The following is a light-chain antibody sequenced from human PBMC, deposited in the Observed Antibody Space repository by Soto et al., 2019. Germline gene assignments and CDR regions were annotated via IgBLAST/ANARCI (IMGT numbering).Light chain of an antibody. CDR1: RSNIGSNS. CDR2: GND. V-gene: IGLV1-47*01. Sequence: QSVLTQPPSASRTPGQTVTISCSGSRSNIGSNSIYWLQQLPGAAPKLLIFGNDQRPSGVPDRFSGSKSGTSASLAISGLRPEDEGDYYCAVWDDSLSGVVFGGGTKVTVL. CDR3: AVWDDSLSGVV. J-gene: IGLJ3*02.